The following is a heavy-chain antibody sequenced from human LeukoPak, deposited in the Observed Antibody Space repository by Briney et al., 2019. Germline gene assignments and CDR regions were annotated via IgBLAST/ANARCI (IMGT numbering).Heavy chain of an antibody. CDR1: GLTVSSTY. Sequence: GGSLRFSCAASGLTVSSTYMSRVRQATWKGLEWVSVIYSGGSTYYADSVKCRFTISRHNSKNTLYLQMNSLRAEDTAVYYCAGLDWYWGQGTLVTVSS. J-gene: IGHJ4*02. CDR3: AGLDWY. V-gene: IGHV3-53*04. D-gene: IGHD2-21*01. CDR2: IYSGGST.